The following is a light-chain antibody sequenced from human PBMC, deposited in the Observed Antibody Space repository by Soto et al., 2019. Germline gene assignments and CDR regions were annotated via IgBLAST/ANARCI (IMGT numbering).Light chain of an antibody. CDR1: SSNIGAGYD. V-gene: IGLV1-40*01. CDR2: GNS. CDR3: QSYDRSLSGSV. Sequence: QSVLTQPPSVSGAPGQRVTISCTGNSSNIGAGYDVYWYQQLPGKAPKLLIFGNSHRPSGVPDRFFGSKSGTSASLAITGLQAEDEADYYCQSYDRSLSGSVFGGGTMLTVL. J-gene: IGLJ3*02.